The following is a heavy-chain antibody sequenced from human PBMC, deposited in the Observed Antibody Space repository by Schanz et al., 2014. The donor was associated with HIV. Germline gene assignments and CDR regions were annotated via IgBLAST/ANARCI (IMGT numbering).Heavy chain of an antibody. CDR3: AKDRNHYDSRYRGKGNYYYYYGMDV. J-gene: IGHJ6*02. D-gene: IGHD3-22*01. CDR2: XSYDGSNK. CDR1: GFTFDSYG. Sequence: QVQLVESGGGVVQPGRSLRLSCAASGFTFDSYGIHWVRQAPGKGLEWXXXXSYDGSNKKYADSVKGRFTISRDNSKNTLYLQMKSLRPEDTAVYYCAKDRNHYDSRYRGKGNYYYYYGMDVWGQGTTVTVSS. V-gene: IGHV3-30*18.